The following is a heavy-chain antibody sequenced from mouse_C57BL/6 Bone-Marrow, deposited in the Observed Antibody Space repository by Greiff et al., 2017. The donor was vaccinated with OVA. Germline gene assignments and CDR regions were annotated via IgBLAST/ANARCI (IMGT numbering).Heavy chain of an antibody. CDR1: GYTFTSYW. D-gene: IGHD1-2*01. J-gene: IGHJ2*01. Sequence: QVQLQQPGAELVMPGASVKLSCKASGYTFTSYWMHWVKQRPGQGLEWIGEIDPSDSYNNYNQKFKGKSTLTVDKSAITAYMQLSSLTSEDSAVYYCARGYSDYWGQGTTLTVSS. CDR2: IDPSDSYN. CDR3: ARGYSDY. V-gene: IGHV1-69*01.